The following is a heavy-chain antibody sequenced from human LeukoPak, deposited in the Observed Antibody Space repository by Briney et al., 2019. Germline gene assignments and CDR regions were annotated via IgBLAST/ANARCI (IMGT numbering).Heavy chain of an antibody. Sequence: PSETLSLTCTVSAYSIISDYYWGWIRQSPGKGLEWIANIYHTGSTYYNPSLKTRLTISVDTSRDQFSLKLNSVTAADTAVYYCARAPITAAGKFDYWGQGMLVTVSS. CDR2: IYHTGST. CDR1: AYSIISDYY. D-gene: IGHD6-13*01. V-gene: IGHV4-38-2*02. CDR3: ARAPITAAGKFDY. J-gene: IGHJ4*02.